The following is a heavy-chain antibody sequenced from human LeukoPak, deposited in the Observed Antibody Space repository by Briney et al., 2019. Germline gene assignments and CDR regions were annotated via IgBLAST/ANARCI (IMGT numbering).Heavy chain of an antibody. J-gene: IGHJ4*02. CDR1: GGSFSGYY. V-gene: IGHV4-34*01. Sequence: SETLSLTCAVYGGSFSGYYWSWIRQPPGKGLEWIGEINHSGSTNYNPSLKSRVTISVDTSKNQFSLKLSSVTAADTAVYYCARFGELLPFDYWGQGTLVTVSS. D-gene: IGHD3-10*01. CDR3: ARFGELLPFDY. CDR2: INHSGST.